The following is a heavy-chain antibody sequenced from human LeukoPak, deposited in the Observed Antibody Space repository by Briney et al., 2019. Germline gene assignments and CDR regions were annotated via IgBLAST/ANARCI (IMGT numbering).Heavy chain of an antibody. V-gene: IGHV3-7*04. D-gene: IGHD2-15*01. J-gene: IGHJ1*01. CDR1: GFTLSSYY. Sequence: PGGSLRLSCASGFTLSSYYMTWVRQAPGKGLEWVANIKQDGSEKYYVDSVKGRFTISRDNAKNSLFLQMNSLRAEDTAVYYCASDSYSPEYFQHWGQGTLVTVSS. CDR2: IKQDGSEK. CDR3: ASDSYSPEYFQH.